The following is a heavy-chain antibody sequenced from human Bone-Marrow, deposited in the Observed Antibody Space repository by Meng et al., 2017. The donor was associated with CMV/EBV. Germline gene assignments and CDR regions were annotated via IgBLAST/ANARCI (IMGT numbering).Heavy chain of an antibody. V-gene: IGHV3-53*01. J-gene: IGHJ4*02. Sequence: GESLKISCAASGFTVSSNYMSWVRQAPGKGLEWVSAISGSGGSTYYADSVKGRFTISRDNSKNTLYLQMNSLRAEDTAVYYCASSDCSSTSCYGDYFDYWGQGTLVTVSS. CDR2: ISGSGGST. CDR3: ASSDCSSTSCYGDYFDY. D-gene: IGHD2-2*01. CDR1: GFTVSSNY.